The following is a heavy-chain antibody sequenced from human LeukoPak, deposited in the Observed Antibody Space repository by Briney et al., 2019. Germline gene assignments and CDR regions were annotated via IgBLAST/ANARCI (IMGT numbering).Heavy chain of an antibody. J-gene: IGHJ4*02. Sequence: SETLSLTCTVSGGSVSSGSYYWSWIRQPPGKGLEWIGYIYYSGSTNYNPSLKSRVTISVDTSKNQFSLKLSSVTAADTAVYYCARDQLRGLLAVAGSSEDYWGQGTLVTVSS. CDR1: GGSVSSGSYY. D-gene: IGHD6-19*01. V-gene: IGHV4-61*01. CDR3: ARDQLRGLLAVAGSSEDY. CDR2: IYYSGST.